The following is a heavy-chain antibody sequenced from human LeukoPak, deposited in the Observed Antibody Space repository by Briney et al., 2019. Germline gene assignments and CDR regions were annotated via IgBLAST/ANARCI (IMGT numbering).Heavy chain of an antibody. Sequence: SETLSLTCAVSGGSFSRYYWSWIRQPAGKGLEWIGRIYTSGSTNYNPSLKSRVTMSVDTSKNQFSLKLSSVTAADTGVYYCARDGYSSGWSFDYWGQGTLVTVSS. D-gene: IGHD6-19*01. J-gene: IGHJ4*02. V-gene: IGHV4-4*07. CDR2: IYTSGST. CDR3: ARDGYSSGWSFDY. CDR1: GGSFSRYY.